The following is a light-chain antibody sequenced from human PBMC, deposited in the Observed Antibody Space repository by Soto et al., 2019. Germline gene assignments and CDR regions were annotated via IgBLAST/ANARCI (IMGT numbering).Light chain of an antibody. Sequence: DIPMTQSPSTLSDSVGDRVTITCRASQSSSSWLAWYQQKPGKAPKLLIYKASSLESGVPSRFSGSGSGTEFTLTISSLQPDDFATYYCQQYNSSPWTFGQGTKVEIK. CDR3: QQYNSSPWT. J-gene: IGKJ1*01. CDR2: KAS. CDR1: QSSSSW. V-gene: IGKV1-5*03.